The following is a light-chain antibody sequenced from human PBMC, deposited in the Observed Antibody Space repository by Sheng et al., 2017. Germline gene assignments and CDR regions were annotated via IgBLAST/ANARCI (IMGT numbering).Light chain of an antibody. CDR1: SSDVGSYNV. CDR3: CSYTRTSTPYV. Sequence: QSALTQPASVSGSPGQSITISCTGTSSDVGSYNVVSWYQQHPGKGPKVMIYDVTSRPSGVSNRFSGSKSGNTASLTISGLQAEDEADYYCCSYTRTSTPYVFGTGTQVTVL. CDR2: DVT. V-gene: IGLV2-14*02. J-gene: IGLJ1*01.